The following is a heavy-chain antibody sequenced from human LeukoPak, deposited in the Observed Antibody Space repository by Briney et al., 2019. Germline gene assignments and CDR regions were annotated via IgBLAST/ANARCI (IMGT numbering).Heavy chain of an antibody. J-gene: IGHJ4*02. CDR1: GCTFSTYG. CDR3: AKDEHGSGSYYNFDY. Sequence: GGSLRLSCAASGCTFSTYGMSWVRQAQGKGLEWVSSISSGSVYIYYADSMKGLFTISRGNAKSSLYLQMNTLSAEDTSVYYRAKDEHGSGSYYNFDYWGQRTLVTVSS. V-gene: IGHV3-21*01. CDR2: ISSGSVYI. D-gene: IGHD3-10*01.